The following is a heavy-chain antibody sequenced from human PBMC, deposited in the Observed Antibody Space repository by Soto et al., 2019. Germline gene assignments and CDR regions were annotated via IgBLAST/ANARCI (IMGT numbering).Heavy chain of an antibody. D-gene: IGHD1-26*01. V-gene: IGHV4-4*02. Sequence: QVQLQESGPGLVKPSGTLSLTCAVSGGSISSNNWWSWVRQPPGKGLEWIGEIFQSGSTYYSPSLKSRVTISVDKSENQFSLKLTSVTAADTAVYYCARVYSGSYSDYWGQGTLVTVSS. CDR1: GGSISSNNW. J-gene: IGHJ4*02. CDR2: IFQSGST. CDR3: ARVYSGSYSDY.